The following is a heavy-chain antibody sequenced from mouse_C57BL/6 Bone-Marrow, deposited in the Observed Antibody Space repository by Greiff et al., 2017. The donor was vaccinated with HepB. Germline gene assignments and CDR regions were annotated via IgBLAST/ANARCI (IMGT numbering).Heavy chain of an antibody. Sequence: QVQLQQSGAELARPGASVKLSCKASGYTFTSYGISWVKQRTGQGLEWIGEIYPRSGNTYYNEKFKGKATLTADKSSSTAYMELRSLTSEDSAVYFCARSGGITTVVATGFDVWGTGTTVTVSS. D-gene: IGHD1-1*01. CDR3: ARSGGITTVVATGFDV. CDR1: GYTFTSYG. V-gene: IGHV1-81*01. J-gene: IGHJ1*03. CDR2: IYPRSGNT.